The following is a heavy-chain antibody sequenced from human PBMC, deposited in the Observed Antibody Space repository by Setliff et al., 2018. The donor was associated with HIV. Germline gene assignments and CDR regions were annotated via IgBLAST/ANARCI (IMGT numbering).Heavy chain of an antibody. V-gene: IGHV3-21*01. Sequence: PGGSLRLSCVASGFTFGVHTMTWVRQPPGKGLEWVSSITTSDNYKFSAASLRDRFTLRDRFIISTDNARQTLYLQLNSLRAEDTAVYYCARWLGAWEPHLRSFYYYMDVWGKGTTVTVS. J-gene: IGHJ6*03. CDR2: ITTSDNYK. CDR1: GFTFGVHT. CDR3: ARWLGAWEPHLRSFYYYMDV. D-gene: IGHD1-26*01.